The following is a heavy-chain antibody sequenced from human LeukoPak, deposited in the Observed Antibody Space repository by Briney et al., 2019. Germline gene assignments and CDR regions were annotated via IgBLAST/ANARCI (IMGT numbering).Heavy chain of an antibody. D-gene: IGHD3-10*01. CDR1: GFTFSDYY. V-gene: IGHV3-11*01. J-gene: IGHJ4*02. CDR2: ISSGGSTI. CDR3: ARDPNYYGSGSYFDY. Sequence: MPGGSPRLSCAASGFTFSDYYMSCIRQAPGKGLEWVSYISSGGSTIYYADSVKGRFTISRDNAKNSLYLQMNSLRAEDTAVYYCARDPNYYGSGSYFDYWGQGTLVTVSS.